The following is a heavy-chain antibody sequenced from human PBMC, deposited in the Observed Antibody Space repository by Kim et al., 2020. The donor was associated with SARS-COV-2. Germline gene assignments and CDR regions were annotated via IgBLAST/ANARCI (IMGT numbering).Heavy chain of an antibody. CDR1: GFTFSSYH. D-gene: IGHD6-19*01. V-gene: IGHV3-48*02. J-gene: IGHJ3*02. CDR2: ITTSSITI. Sequence: GGSLRLSCAASGFTFSSYHMNWVRQAPGKGLEWVSYITTSSITIYYADSVKGRFTISRDNAKNSLYLQMNSLRDDDTAVYYCARDGPLYNNGWFNAFDIWGQGTVVTVSS. CDR3: ARDGPLYNNGWFNAFDI.